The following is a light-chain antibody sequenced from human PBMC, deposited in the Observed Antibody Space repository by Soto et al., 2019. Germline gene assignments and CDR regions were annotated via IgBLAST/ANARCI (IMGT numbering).Light chain of an antibody. CDR1: HSIYSKY. J-gene: IGKJ1*01. CDR3: HHYGDSPPET. CDR2: GAS. V-gene: IGKV3-20*01. Sequence: ENVLTQSPGTLSSSPGERATLSCSASHSIYSKYLAWYQQRPGQPPRLLIHGASTRATGISDRFSGSGSGTDFTLTISRLEPEDFAVYYCHHYGDSPPETFGQGTKVDIK.